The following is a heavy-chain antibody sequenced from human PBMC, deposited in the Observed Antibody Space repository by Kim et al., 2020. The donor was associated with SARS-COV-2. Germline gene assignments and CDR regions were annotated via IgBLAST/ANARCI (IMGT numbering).Heavy chain of an antibody. V-gene: IGHV4-31*02. Sequence: SRVTISVNTSKNQFSLKLSSVTAADTAVYYCARGKKAYCGGDCYSRLFDYWGQGTLVTVSS. CDR3: ARGKKAYCGGDCYSRLFDY. D-gene: IGHD2-21*02. J-gene: IGHJ4*02.